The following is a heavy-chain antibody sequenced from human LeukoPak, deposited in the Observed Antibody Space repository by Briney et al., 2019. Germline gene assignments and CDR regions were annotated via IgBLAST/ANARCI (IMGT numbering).Heavy chain of an antibody. V-gene: IGHV4-61*02. CDR1: GGSISSGSYY. CDR3: ARDGFHAYYFDY. J-gene: IGHJ4*02. CDR2: IYTSGST. Sequence: PSQTLSLTCTVSGGSISSGSYYWSWIRQPAGKGLEWIGRIYTSGSTNYNPSLKSRVTISVDTSKNQFSLKLSSVTAADTAVYYCARDGFHAYYFDYWGQGTLVTVSS. D-gene: IGHD5-12*01.